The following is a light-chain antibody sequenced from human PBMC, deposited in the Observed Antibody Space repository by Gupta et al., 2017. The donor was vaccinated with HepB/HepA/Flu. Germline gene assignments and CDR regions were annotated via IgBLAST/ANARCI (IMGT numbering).Light chain of an antibody. J-gene: IGLJ3*02. Sequence: QSELTQPPSASGTPGQSVTIPCSGGSSNIGINPVSCYQQPPATAPNLLIYSSDQRPSGVPDRFSASKSGTSASLAISGLQSEDEADYYCAAGDDSWDVWVFGGGTNLTVL. CDR3: AAGDDSWDVWV. V-gene: IGLV1-44*01. CDR2: SSD. CDR1: SSNIGINP.